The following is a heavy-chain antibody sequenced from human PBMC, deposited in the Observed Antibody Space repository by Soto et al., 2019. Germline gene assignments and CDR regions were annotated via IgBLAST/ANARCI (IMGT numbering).Heavy chain of an antibody. J-gene: IGHJ6*03. V-gene: IGHV3-23*01. CDR3: AKSDSLNNYYYMDV. CDR1: GFTFSSHA. Sequence: GGSLRLSCAASGFTFSSHAMTWVRQAPGKGPEWASGISGSGGRTHYADPVKGRFTISRDNSKNTLYLQMNSLRAEDTAVYYCAKSDSLNNYYYMDVWGKGNTVTVAS. CDR2: ISGSGGRT. D-gene: IGHD4-4*01.